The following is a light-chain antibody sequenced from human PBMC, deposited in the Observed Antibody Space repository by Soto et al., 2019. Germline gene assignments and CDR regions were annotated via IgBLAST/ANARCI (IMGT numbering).Light chain of an antibody. CDR3: QQLTSYPLT. V-gene: IGKV1-13*02. CDR2: DAS. CDR1: QGISSA. Sequence: AIQLTQSPSSLSASVGDRVTITCRASQGISSALAWYQQKPGQAPKLLIYDASSLESGVPSRFSGSGSGTDFTLTISSLQPEDFATEYCQQLTSYPLTFGGGTKVEIK. J-gene: IGKJ4*01.